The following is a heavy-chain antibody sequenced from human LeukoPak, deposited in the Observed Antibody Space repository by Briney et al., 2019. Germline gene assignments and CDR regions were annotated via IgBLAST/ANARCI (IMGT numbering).Heavy chain of an antibody. D-gene: IGHD3-3*01. V-gene: IGHV4-34*01. CDR1: GGSFSGYY. CDR3: ARTHTYYDFWSGYYYYYYMDV. J-gene: IGHJ6*03. CDR2: IYYSGST. Sequence: SETLSLTCAVYGGSFSGYYWSWIRQPPGKGLEWIGSIYYSGSTYYNPSLKSRVTISVDTSKNQFSLKLSSVTAADTAVYYCARTHTYYDFWSGYYYYYYMDVWGKGTTVTVSS.